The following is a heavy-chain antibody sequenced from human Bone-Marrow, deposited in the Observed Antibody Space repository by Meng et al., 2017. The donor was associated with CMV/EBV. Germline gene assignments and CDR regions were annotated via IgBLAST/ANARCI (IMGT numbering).Heavy chain of an antibody. D-gene: IGHD2-2*02. CDR3: ARGRYQLLYGYYGMDV. CDR2: IIPIFGTA. V-gene: IGHV1-69*05. CDR1: GYTFTGYY. J-gene: IGHJ6*04. Sequence: SVKVSCKASGYTFTGYYMHWVRQAPGQGLEWMGGIIPIFGTANYAQKFQGRVTITTDESTSTAYMELSSLRSEDTAVYYCARGRYQLLYGYYGMDVWGKGTTVTVSS.